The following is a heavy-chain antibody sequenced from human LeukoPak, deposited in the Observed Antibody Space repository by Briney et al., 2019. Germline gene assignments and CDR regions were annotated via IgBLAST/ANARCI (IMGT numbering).Heavy chain of an antibody. Sequence: ASVKVSCKASGYTFTAYYLHWVRQAPGQGLEWMGWINPNSGASNYTQTFQGRVAMNRDTSINTAYMDLSSLRSDDTAVYYCARDLPGSFSNPTLDYWGQGTLVTVSS. CDR2: INPNSGAS. CDR1: GYTFTAYY. D-gene: IGHD3-10*01. V-gene: IGHV1-2*02. CDR3: ARDLPGSFSNPTLDY. J-gene: IGHJ4*02.